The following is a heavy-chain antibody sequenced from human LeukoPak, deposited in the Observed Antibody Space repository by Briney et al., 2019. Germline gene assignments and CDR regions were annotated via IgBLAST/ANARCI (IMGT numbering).Heavy chain of an antibody. V-gene: IGHV3-53*01. J-gene: IGHJ6*03. CDR1: GFTVSGNY. Sequence: GGSLRLSCAASGFTVSGNYMSWVRQAPGKGLEWVSVIYSGGSTYYADSVKGRFTISRDNSKNTLYLQMNSLRAEDTAVYYCARKWGYSSSPGGYYYYMDVWGKGTTVTVSS. D-gene: IGHD6-6*01. CDR2: IYSGGST. CDR3: ARKWGYSSSPGGYYYYMDV.